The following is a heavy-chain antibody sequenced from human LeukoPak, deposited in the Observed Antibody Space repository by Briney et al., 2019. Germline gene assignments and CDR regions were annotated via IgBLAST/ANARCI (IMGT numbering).Heavy chain of an antibody. CDR3: ASERENTYGPLGY. Sequence: SGGSLRLSCAVSGFTVSSNYMTWVRQAPGKGLEWVSVIYSGGATHYADPVKGRFTISRDNSKNTLNLQMNSLRAEDTAVYYCASERENTYGPLGYWGQGTLVTVSS. D-gene: IGHD5-18*01. J-gene: IGHJ4*02. CDR1: GFTVSSNY. V-gene: IGHV3-53*01. CDR2: IYSGGAT.